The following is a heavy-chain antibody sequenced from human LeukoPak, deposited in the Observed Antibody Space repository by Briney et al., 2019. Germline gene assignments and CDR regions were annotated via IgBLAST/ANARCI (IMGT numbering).Heavy chain of an antibody. CDR1: GGSVNSGSYY. V-gene: IGHV4-61*01. J-gene: IGHJ4*02. D-gene: IGHD3-22*01. CDR2: IYYSGST. CDR3: ARVGYYDSSGYYFDY. Sequence: PSETLSLTCTVSGGSVNSGSYYWNWIRQPPGKGLEWIGYIYYSGSTNYNPSLKSRVTISVDTSKNQFSLKLSSVTAADTAVYYCARVGYYDSSGYYFDYWGQGTLVTVSS.